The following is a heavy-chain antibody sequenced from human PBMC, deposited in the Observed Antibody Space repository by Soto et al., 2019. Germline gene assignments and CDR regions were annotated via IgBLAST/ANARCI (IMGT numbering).Heavy chain of an antibody. Sequence: QVQLVESGGGLVKPGGSLRLSCAASGFTFSDYYMSWIRQAPGKGLEWVSYISSSGSTIYYADSVKGRFTISRDNAKNSLYLQMNSLRVEDTAVYYCAREIVDTAMVTYHYYYGMDVWGQGTTVTVSS. CDR1: GFTFSDYY. V-gene: IGHV3-11*01. J-gene: IGHJ6*02. D-gene: IGHD5-18*01. CDR3: AREIVDTAMVTYHYYYGMDV. CDR2: ISSSGSTI.